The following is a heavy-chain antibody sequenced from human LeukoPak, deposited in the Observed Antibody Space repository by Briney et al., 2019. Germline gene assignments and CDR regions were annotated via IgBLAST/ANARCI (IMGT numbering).Heavy chain of an antibody. CDR1: GFTFDDYA. D-gene: IGHD5-18*01. V-gene: IGHV3-9*01. Sequence: GGTLRLSCAASGFTFDDYAMHWVRQAPGKGLEWVSGISWNSGSIGYADSVKGRFTISRDNAKNSLYLQMNSLRAEDTALYYCAKDISYGVFYYMDVWGKGTTVTVSS. CDR2: ISWNSGSI. J-gene: IGHJ6*03. CDR3: AKDISYGVFYYMDV.